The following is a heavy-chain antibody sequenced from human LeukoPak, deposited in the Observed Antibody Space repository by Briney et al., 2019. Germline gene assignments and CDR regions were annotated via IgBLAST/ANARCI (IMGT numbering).Heavy chain of an antibody. D-gene: IGHD4-17*01. CDR1: GGTFSSYA. CDR2: IIPIFGTA. CDR3: AREGVTTVTLRV. J-gene: IGHJ4*02. V-gene: IGHV1-69*13. Sequence: GASVKVSCKASGGTFSSYAISWVRQAPGQGLEWMGGIIPIFGTANYAQKFQGRVTISADESTSTAYMELSSLRSEDTAVYYCAREGVTTVTLRVWGQGTLVTVSS.